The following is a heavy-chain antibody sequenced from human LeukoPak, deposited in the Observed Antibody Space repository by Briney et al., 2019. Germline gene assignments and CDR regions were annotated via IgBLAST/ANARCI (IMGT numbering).Heavy chain of an antibody. V-gene: IGHV4-59*08. D-gene: IGHD3-3*01. CDR1: GGSISSYY. CDR2: IYYSGST. J-gene: IGHJ5*02. CDR3: ARSSYYDFWSGYYNNWFDP. Sequence: PSETLSLTCTVSGGSISSYYWSWIRQPPGKGLEWIGYIYYSGSTNYNPSLKSRITISVDTSKNQFSLKLSSVTAADTAVYYCARSSYYDFWSGYYNNWFDPWGQGTLVTVSS.